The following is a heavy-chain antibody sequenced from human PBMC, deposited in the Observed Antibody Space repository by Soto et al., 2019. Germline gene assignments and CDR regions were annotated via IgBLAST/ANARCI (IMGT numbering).Heavy chain of an antibody. D-gene: IGHD3-10*01. V-gene: IGHV4-39*01. CDR3: ARLAGYYGSGSYFVDV. CDR1: GGSISSSSYY. Sequence: QLQLQESGPGLVKPSETLSLTCTVSGGSISSSSYYWGWIRQPPGKGLEWIGSIYYSGSTYYNPSLKSGVTISVDTSKNQFSLKLSSVTAADTAVYYCARLAGYYGSGSYFVDVWGQGTTVTVSS. CDR2: IYYSGST. J-gene: IGHJ6*02.